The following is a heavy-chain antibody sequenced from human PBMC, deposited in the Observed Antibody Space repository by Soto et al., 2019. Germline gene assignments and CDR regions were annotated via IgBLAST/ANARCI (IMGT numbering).Heavy chain of an antibody. CDR3: ARLPLYYYDSSGYPHWYFDL. J-gene: IGHJ2*01. Sequence: SETLSLTCTVSGGSISSYYWSWIRQPPGKGLEWIGYIYYSGSTNYNPSLKSRVTISVDTSKNQFSLKLSSVTAADTAVYYCARLPLYYYDSSGYPHWYFDLWGRGTLVTVSS. D-gene: IGHD3-22*01. CDR1: GGSISSYY. V-gene: IGHV4-59*08. CDR2: IYYSGST.